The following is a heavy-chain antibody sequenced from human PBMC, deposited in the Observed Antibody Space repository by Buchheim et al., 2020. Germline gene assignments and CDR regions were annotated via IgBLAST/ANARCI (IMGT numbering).Heavy chain of an antibody. CDR1: GFTFSSYE. CDR3: AREWIQLWSIYYFDY. J-gene: IGHJ4*02. CDR2: ISSSGSTI. V-gene: IGHV3-48*03. Sequence: EVQLVESGGGLVQPGGSLRLSCAASGFTFSSYEMNWVRQAPGKGLEWVSYISSSGSTIYYADSVKGRFTISRDNAKNSLYLQMNSLRAEDTAVYYCAREWIQLWSIYYFDYWGQGTL. D-gene: IGHD5-18*01.